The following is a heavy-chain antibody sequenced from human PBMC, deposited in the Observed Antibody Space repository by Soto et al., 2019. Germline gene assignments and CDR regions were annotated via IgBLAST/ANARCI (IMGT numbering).Heavy chain of an antibody. CDR3: AREGGHGGYYYMDV. D-gene: IGHD3-10*01. CDR2: MNPNSGNT. Sequence: GASVKVSCKASGYTFTSYDINWVRQATGQGLEWMGWMNPNSGNTGYAQKFQGRVTMTRNTSISTAYMELSSLRSEDTAVYYGAREGGHGGYYYMDVWGKGNTVTVS. J-gene: IGHJ6*03. CDR1: GYTFTSYD. V-gene: IGHV1-8*01.